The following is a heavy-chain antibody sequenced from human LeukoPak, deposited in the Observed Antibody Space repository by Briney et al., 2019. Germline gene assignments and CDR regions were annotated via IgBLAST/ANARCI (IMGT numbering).Heavy chain of an antibody. J-gene: IGHJ6*02. Sequence: PGGSLRPSCAASGFTVSSDYMSWVRQAPGKGLEWVAVISYDGSNKYYADSVKGRFTISRGNSKNTLYLQMNSLRAEDTAVYYCARDGGTVNYYGSGSSNYYYGMDVWGQGTTVTVSS. CDR3: ARDGGTVNYYGSGSSNYYYGMDV. CDR2: ISYDGSNK. V-gene: IGHV3-30-3*01. D-gene: IGHD3-10*01. CDR1: GFTVSSDY.